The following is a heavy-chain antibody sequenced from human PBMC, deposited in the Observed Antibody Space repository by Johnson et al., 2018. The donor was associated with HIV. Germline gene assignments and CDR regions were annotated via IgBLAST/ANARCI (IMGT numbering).Heavy chain of an antibody. J-gene: IGHJ3*02. CDR1: GFTFSSYA. CDR2: ISYDGSNK. D-gene: IGHD6-13*01. Sequence: QVQLVESGGGLVQPGGSLRLSCAASGFTFSSYAMHWVRQAPGKVLEWVAVISYDGSNKYYADSVKCRFTISRDNSKNTLYLQMNSLRAEDTAVYYCARASSSWYQGRAFDIWGQGTMVTVSS. V-gene: IGHV3-30-3*01. CDR3: ARASSSWYQGRAFDI.